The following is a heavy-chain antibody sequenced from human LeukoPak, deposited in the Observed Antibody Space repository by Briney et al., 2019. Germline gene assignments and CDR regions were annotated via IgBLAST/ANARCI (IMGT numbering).Heavy chain of an antibody. V-gene: IGHV3-9*01. D-gene: IGHD4-17*01. CDR2: ISWNSGSI. CDR3: AKGHDYGDYEDAFDI. CDR1: GFTFDDYA. J-gene: IGHJ3*02. Sequence: GRSLRLSCAASGFTFDDYAKHWVRQAPGKGLEWVSGISWNSGSIGYADSVKGRFTISRDNAKNSLYLQMNSLRAEDTALYYCAKGHDYGDYEDAFDIWGQGTMVTVSS.